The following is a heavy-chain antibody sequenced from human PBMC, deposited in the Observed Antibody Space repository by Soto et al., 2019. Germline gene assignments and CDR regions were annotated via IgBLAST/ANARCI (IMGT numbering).Heavy chain of an antibody. CDR2: ISYDGSNK. CDR1: GFTFSSYG. CDR3: AKPLKPYCSSTSCSHNYFDY. V-gene: IGHV3-30*18. D-gene: IGHD2-2*01. J-gene: IGHJ4*02. Sequence: PGGSLRLSCAASGFTFSSYGMHWVRQAPGKGLEWVAVISYDGSNKYYADSVKGRFTISRDNSKNTLYLQMNSLRAEDTAVYYCAKPLKPYCSSTSCSHNYFDYWGQGTLVTVS.